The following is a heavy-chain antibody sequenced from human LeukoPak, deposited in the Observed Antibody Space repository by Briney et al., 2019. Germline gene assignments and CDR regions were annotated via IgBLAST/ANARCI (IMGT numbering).Heavy chain of an antibody. Sequence: PGGSLRLSCAASGFTFSSYEMNWVRQAPGKGLEWVSYISSSGSTIYYADSVKGRFTISRDNAKNSLYLQMNSLRAEDTAVYYCARSTTVTNFDNWGQGTLVTVSS. CDR2: ISSSGSTI. J-gene: IGHJ4*02. CDR3: ARSTTVTNFDN. V-gene: IGHV3-48*03. D-gene: IGHD4-17*01. CDR1: GFTFSSYE.